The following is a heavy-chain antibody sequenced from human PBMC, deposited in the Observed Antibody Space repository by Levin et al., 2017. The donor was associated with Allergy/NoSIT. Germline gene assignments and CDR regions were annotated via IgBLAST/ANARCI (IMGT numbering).Heavy chain of an antibody. CDR3: AKDTGSSSASRYYYYGMDV. Sequence: QSGGSLRLSCAASGFTFDDYAMHWVRLGPGKGLELVSVISWDGKSTYYGDSVKGRFTISRDNTKNSLYLQMNGLRPEDTALYFCAKDTGSSSASRYYYYGMDVRGQGTTVTVSS. CDR1: GFTFDDYA. V-gene: IGHV3-43D*04. J-gene: IGHJ6*02. D-gene: IGHD6-6*01. CDR2: ISWDGKST.